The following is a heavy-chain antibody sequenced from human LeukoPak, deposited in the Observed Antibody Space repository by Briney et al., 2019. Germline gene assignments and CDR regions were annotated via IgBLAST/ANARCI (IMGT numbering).Heavy chain of an antibody. J-gene: IGHJ6*03. V-gene: IGHV1-69*04. CDR2: IIPILGIA. D-gene: IGHD4-17*01. CDR3: ASNTVTKYYYYYMDV. Sequence: ASVKVSCKASGGTFSSYAISWVRQAPGQGLEWMGRIIPILGIANYAQKFQGRVTITADKSTSTAYMELSSLRSEDTAVYYCASNTVTKYYYYYMDVWGKGTTVTVSS. CDR1: GGTFSSYA.